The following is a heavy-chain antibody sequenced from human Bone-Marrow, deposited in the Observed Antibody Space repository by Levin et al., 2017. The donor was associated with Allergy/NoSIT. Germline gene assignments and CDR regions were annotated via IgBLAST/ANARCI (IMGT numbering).Heavy chain of an antibody. Sequence: PGESLKISCTASGFTFSTYGMSWVRQAPGKGLEWVSSITESGDTFYADSVKGRFTISRDNSKNTIYLQMNSLRAEDTAVYYCAKTGALIQAVRRDFDYWGQGTLVTVSS. J-gene: IGHJ4*02. CDR2: ITESGDT. D-gene: IGHD6-6*01. V-gene: IGHV3-23*01. CDR1: GFTFSTYG. CDR3: AKTGALIQAVRRDFDY.